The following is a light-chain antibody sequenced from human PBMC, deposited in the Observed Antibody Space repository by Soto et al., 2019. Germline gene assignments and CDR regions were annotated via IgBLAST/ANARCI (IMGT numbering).Light chain of an antibody. CDR2: EAS. Sequence: DIQMTQSPSSVSASVGDRVTITCRASQDIRTWLGWYQQQPGRAPKLLIYEASSLQSGVPSRFSGSGSGTDFPLTISSLXXXXXXXXXXXXXXXPFTFGPGTKVDIK. V-gene: IGKV1-12*01. CDR3: XXXXXPFT. CDR1: QDIRTW. J-gene: IGKJ3*01.